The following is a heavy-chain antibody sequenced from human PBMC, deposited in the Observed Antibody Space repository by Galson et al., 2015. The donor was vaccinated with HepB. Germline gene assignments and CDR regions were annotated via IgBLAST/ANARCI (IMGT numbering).Heavy chain of an antibody. CDR2: IRSKANSYAT. J-gene: IGHJ3*02. D-gene: IGHD5-12*01. CDR3: TRVSGYEDDAFDI. V-gene: IGHV3-73*01. CDR1: GFTFSGSA. Sequence: SLRLSCAASGFTFSGSAMHWVRQASGKGLEWVGRIRSKANSYATAYAVSVKGRFTISRDDSKNTAYLQMNSLKTEDTAVYYCTRVSGYEDDAFDIWGQGTLVTVSS.